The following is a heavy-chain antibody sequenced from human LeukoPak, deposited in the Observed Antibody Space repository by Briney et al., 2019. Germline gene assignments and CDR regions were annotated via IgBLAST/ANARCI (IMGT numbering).Heavy chain of an antibody. CDR1: GGTFSSYA. CDR3: AKGGFCSTTSCFDYYYSFVDV. V-gene: IGHV1-69*13. J-gene: IGHJ6*03. CDR2: IIPIFGTA. D-gene: IGHD2-2*01. Sequence: SVKVSCKASGGTFSSYAISWVRQAPGQGLEWMGGIIPIFGTANYAQKFQGRVTITADESTSTAYMELSSLRSEDTAVYYCAKGGFCSTTSCFDYYYSFVDVWGKGTTVTVSS.